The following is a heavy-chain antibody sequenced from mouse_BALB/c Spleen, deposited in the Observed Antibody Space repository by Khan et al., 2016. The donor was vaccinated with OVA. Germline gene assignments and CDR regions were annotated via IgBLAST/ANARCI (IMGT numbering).Heavy chain of an antibody. CDR1: GYSITSDYA. CDR2: ISYSGNT. J-gene: IGHJ2*01. V-gene: IGHV3-2*02. D-gene: IGHD2-10*02. Sequence: DVKLQESGPGLVKPSQSLSLTCTVTGYSITSDYAWNWIRQFPGNKLEWMGYISYSGNTNYNPSLTSRISITRDTSKNQFFLQLNSVTTEDTATYYCARVYGGDFDYWGQGTTLTVSS. CDR3: ARVYGGDFDY.